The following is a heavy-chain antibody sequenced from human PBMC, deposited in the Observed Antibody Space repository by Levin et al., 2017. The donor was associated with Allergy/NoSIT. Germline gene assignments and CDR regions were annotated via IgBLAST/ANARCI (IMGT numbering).Heavy chain of an antibody. CDR3: TRHIGVVVI. Sequence: GESLKISCAASGFTFSGSAMHWVRQASGKGLEWVGRIRSKANSYATAYAASVKGRFTISRDDSKNTAYLQMNSLKTEDTAVYYCTRHIGVVVIWGQGTLVTVSS. J-gene: IGHJ4*02. D-gene: IGHD3-22*01. V-gene: IGHV3-73*01. CDR2: IRSKANSYAT. CDR1: GFTFSGSA.